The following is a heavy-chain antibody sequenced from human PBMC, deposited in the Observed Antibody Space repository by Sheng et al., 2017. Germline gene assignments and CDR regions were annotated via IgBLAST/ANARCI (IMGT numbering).Heavy chain of an antibody. J-gene: IGHJ5*02. D-gene: IGHD3-22*01. Sequence: QVQLQESGPGLVKPSQTLPLTCAVSGGSISSAGYSWSWIRQPPGKGLEWIGYVYYTGTSTTTRPSRVDLPYQSTRPRTSLPEADPVTAADTAVYYCARGHYDRSGNNWFDPWGQGTLVHRLL. CDR3: ARGHYDRSGNNWFDP. V-gene: IGHV4-30-4*07. CDR1: GGSISSAGYS. CDR2: VYYTGTS.